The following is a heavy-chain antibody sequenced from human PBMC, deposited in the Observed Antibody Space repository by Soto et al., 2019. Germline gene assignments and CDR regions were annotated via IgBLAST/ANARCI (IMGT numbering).Heavy chain of an antibody. CDR3: AGRIGKTDYYYYYMDV. D-gene: IGHD1-26*01. CDR1: GFTFSSYA. CDR2: IYYSGST. J-gene: IGHJ6*03. Sequence: GSLRLSCAASGFTFSSYAMSWVRQAPGKGLEWIGSIYYSGSTYYNPSLKSRVTISVDTSKNQFSLKLSSVTAADTAVYYCAGRIGKTDYYYYYMDVWGKGTTVTVSS. V-gene: IGHV4-59*05.